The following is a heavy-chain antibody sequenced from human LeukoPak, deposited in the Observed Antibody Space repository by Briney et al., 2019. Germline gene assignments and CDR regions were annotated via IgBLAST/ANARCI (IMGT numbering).Heavy chain of an antibody. CDR3: AREPSRSYYSLQYFDS. CDR2: ISAYNGNT. CDR1: GYTFTSYG. V-gene: IGHV1-18*01. Sequence: ASVKVSCKASGYTFTSYGISWVRQAPGQGLEWMGWISAYNGNTNYAQKLQGRVTMTTDTSTSTAYMELRSLRSDDTAVYYCAREPSRSYYSLQYFDSWGQGTLVTVSS. J-gene: IGHJ4*02. D-gene: IGHD3-22*01.